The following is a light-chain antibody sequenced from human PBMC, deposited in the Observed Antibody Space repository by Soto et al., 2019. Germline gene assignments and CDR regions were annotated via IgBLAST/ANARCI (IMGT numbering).Light chain of an antibody. Sequence: DIQRTQSPSSLSASVGDRVTITCLASQSIADYLNWFQQKPGKAPKLLIYAASSLQSGVPSRFSGSGSGTDFTLTISSLQPEDFATYYCQQSSNSPMYTFGQGTKLYVK. CDR1: QSIADY. V-gene: IGKV1-39*01. CDR3: QQSSNSPMYT. J-gene: IGKJ2*01. CDR2: AAS.